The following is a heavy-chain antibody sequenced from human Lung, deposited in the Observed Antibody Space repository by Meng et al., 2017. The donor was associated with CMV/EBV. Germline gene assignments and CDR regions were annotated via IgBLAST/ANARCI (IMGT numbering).Heavy chain of an antibody. CDR3: ARGDYSSNLPFDY. CDR1: GYTFTGYY. D-gene: IGHD6-13*01. J-gene: IGHJ4*02. CDR2: ISPNSGGT. V-gene: IGHV1-2*02. Sequence: SXXVSXKASGYTFTGYYMHWVRQAPGQGLEWMGWISPNSGGTNYAQNFQGRVTMTRDTSISTAYMELSRLRSDDTAVYYCARGDYSSNLPFDYWGQGTLVTVSS.